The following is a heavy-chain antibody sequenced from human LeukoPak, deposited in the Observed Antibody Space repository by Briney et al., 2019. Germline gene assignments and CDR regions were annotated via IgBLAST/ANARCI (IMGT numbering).Heavy chain of an antibody. J-gene: IGHJ4*02. V-gene: IGHV4-39*01. CDR1: GGSISSSSYY. CDR2: IYYSGST. D-gene: IGHD2-2*02. CDR3: ARLGYCSSTSCYTGGVDY. Sequence: SETLSLTCTVSGGSISSSSYYWGWIRQPPGKGLEWIGSIYYSGSTYYNPSLKSRVTISVDTSKNQFSLKLSSVTAADTAVYYCARLGYCSSTSCYTGGVDYWGQGTLVTVSS.